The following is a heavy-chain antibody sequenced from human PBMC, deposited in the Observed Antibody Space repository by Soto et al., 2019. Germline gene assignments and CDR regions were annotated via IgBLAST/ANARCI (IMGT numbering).Heavy chain of an antibody. CDR2: ITYDGSNK. D-gene: IGHD1-7*01. Sequence: PGGSLRLSCAASGFTFTRYSMNWVRQAPGKGLEWVAVITYDGSNKYYADSVKGRFTISRDNSKNTLSLHLNTLKPEDTAVYHCAKDRVGGTFYTPLGFWGQGTLVTVSS. V-gene: IGHV3-30*18. J-gene: IGHJ4*02. CDR3: AKDRVGGTFYTPLGF. CDR1: GFTFTRYS.